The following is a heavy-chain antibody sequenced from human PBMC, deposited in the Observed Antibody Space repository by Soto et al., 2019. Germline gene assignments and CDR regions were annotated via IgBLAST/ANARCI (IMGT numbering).Heavy chain of an antibody. V-gene: IGHV1-2*04. CDR2: INPNSGGT. CDR1: GYTLTGYY. CDR3: ARAHSLHCSSTSCSTYYMDV. Sequence: ASVKVSCKASGYTLTGYYMHWVRQAPGQGLEWMGWINPNSGGTNYAQKFQGWVTMTRDTSISTAYMELSRLRSDDTAVYYCARAHSLHCSSTSCSTYYMDVWGKGTTVTVSS. D-gene: IGHD2-2*01. J-gene: IGHJ6*03.